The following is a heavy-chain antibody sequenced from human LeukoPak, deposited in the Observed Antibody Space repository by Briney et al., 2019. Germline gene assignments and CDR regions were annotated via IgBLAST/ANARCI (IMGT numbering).Heavy chain of an antibody. J-gene: IGHJ4*02. CDR1: GGSISSYY. V-gene: IGHV4-59*01. D-gene: IGHD1-26*01. Sequence: SETLSLTCTVSGGSISSYYLSWLRQSPGKRLEWIGYIYYSGSTNYNPSLQSRVTISVDRSKNQFSLKLTSVTAADTAVYYCVAPEPGNGSFYFDYWGQGILVTVSS. CDR3: VAPEPGNGSFYFDY. CDR2: IYYSGST.